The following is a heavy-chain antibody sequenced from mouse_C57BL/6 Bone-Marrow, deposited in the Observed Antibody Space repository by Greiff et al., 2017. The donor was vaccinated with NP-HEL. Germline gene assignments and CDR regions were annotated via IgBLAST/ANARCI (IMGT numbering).Heavy chain of an antibody. Sequence: EVKVEESGGGLVQPGGSMKLSCAASGFTFSDAWMDWVRQSPEKGLEWVAEIRNKANNPATYYAESVKGRFTISRDASKSSVYRQMNSVRAEDTGIYYCTSHYSNFYWYFDVWGTGTTVTVSA. J-gene: IGHJ1*03. V-gene: IGHV6-6*01. CDR1: GFTFSDAW. D-gene: IGHD2-5*01. CDR2: IRNKANNPAT. CDR3: TSHYSNFYWYFDV.